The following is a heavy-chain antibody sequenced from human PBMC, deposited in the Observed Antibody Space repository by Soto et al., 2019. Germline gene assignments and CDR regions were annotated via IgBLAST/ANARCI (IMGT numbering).Heavy chain of an antibody. D-gene: IGHD2-2*02. CDR2: ISSSSSYI. CDR3: ARDRGVVPAAIGSYYYYMDV. Sequence: GGSLRLSCAASGFTFSSYSMNWVRQAPGKGLEWVSSISSSSSYIYYADSVKGRFTISRDNAKNSLYLQMNSLRAEDTAVYYCARDRGVVPAAIGSYYYYMDVWGKGTTVTVSS. V-gene: IGHV3-21*01. CDR1: GFTFSSYS. J-gene: IGHJ6*03.